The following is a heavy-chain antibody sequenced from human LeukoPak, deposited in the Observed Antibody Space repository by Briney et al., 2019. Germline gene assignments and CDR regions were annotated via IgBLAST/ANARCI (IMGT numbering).Heavy chain of an antibody. D-gene: IGHD4-17*01. CDR1: GFTFSSYA. J-gene: IGHJ4*02. Sequence: GGSLRLSCAASGFTFSSYAMSWVRQAPGKGLEWVSTISGGDVYTYYADSVKGRFTISRDNSKNILYLQMNTLRAEDTAVYYCAKAPVRFPYCFDYWGQGTLVTVSS. CDR3: AKAPVRFPYCFDY. CDR2: ISGGDVYT. V-gene: IGHV3-23*01.